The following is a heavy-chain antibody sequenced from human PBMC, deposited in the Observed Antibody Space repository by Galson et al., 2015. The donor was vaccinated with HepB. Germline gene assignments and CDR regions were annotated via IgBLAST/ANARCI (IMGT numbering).Heavy chain of an antibody. CDR2: INPNSGGT. J-gene: IGHJ6*02. CDR3: ARHQETSRPDYGLDV. V-gene: IGHV1-2*02. CDR1: GYTFTDYY. Sequence: SVKVSCKASGYTFTDYYIHWVRQAPGQGPEWLGWINPNSGGTNYAQRFLGRVTLTRDTSIDTAYLEVSGLGSDDTAVYRCARHQETSRPDYGLDVWGQGTTVTVSS.